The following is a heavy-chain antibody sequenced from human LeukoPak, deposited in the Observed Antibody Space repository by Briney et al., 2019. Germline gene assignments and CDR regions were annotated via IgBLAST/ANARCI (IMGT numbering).Heavy chain of an antibody. V-gene: IGHV4-59*01. CDR2: IHSSGST. D-gene: IGHD4-17*01. J-gene: IGHJ4*02. CDR1: GGSISSYY. Sequence: SETLPLTCTVSGGSISSYYWSWIRQPPGKGLEWMGYIHSSGSTNYNPSLKSRITISVDTSKNQFSLKLTSVTAADTAVYYCARDYGDYEFIEWGQGTLVTVSS. CDR3: ARDYGDYEFIE.